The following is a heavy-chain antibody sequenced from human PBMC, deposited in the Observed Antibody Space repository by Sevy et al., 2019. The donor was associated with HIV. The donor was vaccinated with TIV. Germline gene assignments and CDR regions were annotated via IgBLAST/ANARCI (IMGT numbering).Heavy chain of an antibody. CDR1: GFTFSSYA. J-gene: IGHJ6*02. Sequence: GGSLRLSCAASGFTFSSYAMHWVRQAPGKGLEWVAVISYDGSNKYYADSVKGRFTISRDNFKNTLYLQMNSLRAEDTAVYYCARGDDILTGYYFRFPQLEMYGMDVWGQGTTVTVSS. V-gene: IGHV3-30*04. D-gene: IGHD3-9*01. CDR2: ISYDGSNK. CDR3: ARGDDILTGYYFRFPQLEMYGMDV.